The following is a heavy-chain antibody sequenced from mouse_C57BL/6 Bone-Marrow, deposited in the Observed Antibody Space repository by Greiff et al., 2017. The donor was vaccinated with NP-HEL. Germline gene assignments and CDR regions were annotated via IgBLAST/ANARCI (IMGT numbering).Heavy chain of an antibody. J-gene: IGHJ2*01. CDR3: ARWSTTVVAYYFDY. CDR2: IDPNSGGT. D-gene: IGHD1-1*01. Sequence: QQSCKASGYTFTSYWMHWVKQRPGRGLEWIGRIDPNSGGTKYNEKFKSKATLTVDKPSSTAYMQLSSLTSEDSAVYYCARWSTTVVAYYFDYWGQGTTLTVSS. V-gene: IGHV1-72*01. CDR1: GYTFTSYW.